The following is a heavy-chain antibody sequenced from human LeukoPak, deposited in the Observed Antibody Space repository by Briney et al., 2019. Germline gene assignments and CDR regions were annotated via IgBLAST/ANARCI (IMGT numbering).Heavy chain of an antibody. CDR3: AKDRARYFDWLLHAFDI. D-gene: IGHD3-9*01. V-gene: IGHV3-30*02. CDR2: IRYDGSNK. Sequence: TGGSLRLSCAASGFTFSSYGMPWVRQAPGKGLEWVAFIRYDGSNKYYADSVKGRFTISRDNSKNTLYLQMNSLRAEDTAVYYCAKDRARYFDWLLHAFDIWGQGTMVTVSS. CDR1: GFTFSSYG. J-gene: IGHJ3*02.